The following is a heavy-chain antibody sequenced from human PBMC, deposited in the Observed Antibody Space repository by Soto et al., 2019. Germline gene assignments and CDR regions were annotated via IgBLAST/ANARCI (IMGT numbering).Heavy chain of an antibody. CDR3: AKEEYDYGGNGYVSY. Sequence: QVQLVESGGGVVQPGRSLRLSCAASGFTFSSSGMHWVRQAPGTGLQWVAVISHDGSNKYYADSVKRRFTISRDNSKTTLYRTVNRLRVEDTAVYYWAKEEYDYGGNGYVSYCGQGTLVSVSS. V-gene: IGHV3-30*18. CDR2: ISHDGSNK. D-gene: IGHD3-16*01. J-gene: IGHJ1*01. CDR1: GFTFSSSG.